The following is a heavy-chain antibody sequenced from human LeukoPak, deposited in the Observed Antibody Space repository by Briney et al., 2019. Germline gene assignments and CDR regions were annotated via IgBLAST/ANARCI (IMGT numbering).Heavy chain of an antibody. CDR3: ARLLADCPGGRCRAHFDY. Sequence: PSETLSLTCSVSGDSINSNYWSWMRQPPGKGLEWIGYIYYGGSTNYNPSLKSRVSMSVDTSKNQFSLNLSSVTAADTAVYHCARLLADCPGGRCRAHFDYWGQGTLVTVSS. V-gene: IGHV4-59*01. D-gene: IGHD2-15*01. CDR2: IYYGGST. CDR1: GDSINSNY. J-gene: IGHJ4*02.